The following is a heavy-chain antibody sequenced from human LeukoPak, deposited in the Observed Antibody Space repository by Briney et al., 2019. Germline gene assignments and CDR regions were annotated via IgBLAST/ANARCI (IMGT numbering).Heavy chain of an antibody. CDR2: ISSSSSYI. Sequence: GESLRLSCAASGFTFSSYSMNWVRQAPGKGLEWVSSISSSSSYIYYADSVKGRFTISRDNAKNSLYLQVNSLRAEDTAVYYCARAAYGDYYFDYWGQGTLVTVSS. J-gene: IGHJ4*02. D-gene: IGHD4-17*01. V-gene: IGHV3-21*01. CDR3: ARAAYGDYYFDY. CDR1: GFTFSSYS.